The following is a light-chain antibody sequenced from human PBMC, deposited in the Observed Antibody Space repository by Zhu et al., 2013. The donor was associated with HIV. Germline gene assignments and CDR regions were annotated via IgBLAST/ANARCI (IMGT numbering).Light chain of an antibody. CDR2: AAS. CDR3: QQYNSFPWL. J-gene: IGKJ1*01. Sequence: AIRMTQSPSSFSASTGDRVTITCRASQGISSYLAWYQQKPGKAPKLLIYAASTLQSGVPSRFSGSGSGTDFTLTISCLQSEDFATYYCQQYNSFPWLFGHGTKVEIK. CDR1: QGISSY. V-gene: IGKV1-8*01.